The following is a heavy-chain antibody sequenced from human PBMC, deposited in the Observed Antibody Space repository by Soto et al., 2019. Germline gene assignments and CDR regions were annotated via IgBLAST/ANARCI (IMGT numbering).Heavy chain of an antibody. CDR2: IYYSGST. CDR1: GGSISSYY. CDR3: ARVEMADFGSGYYFRRGLYFDY. D-gene: IGHD3-3*01. J-gene: IGHJ4*02. V-gene: IGHV4-59*01. Sequence: QVQLQESGPGLVKPSETLSLTCTVSGGSISSYYWSWIRQPPGKGLEWIGYIYYSGSTNYNPSLKRRVTLSVDTSKTQFPLRLGFVTPGKTAVNYWARVEMADFGSGYYFRRGLYFDYWGQGTLVTVSS.